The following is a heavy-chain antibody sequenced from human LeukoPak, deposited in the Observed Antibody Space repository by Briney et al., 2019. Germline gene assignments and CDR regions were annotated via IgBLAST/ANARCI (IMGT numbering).Heavy chain of an antibody. V-gene: IGHV1-2*02. J-gene: IGHJ4*02. Sequence: ASVKVSCKASGYTFTGYYMHWVRQAPGQGLEWMGWINPNSGGTNYAQKFQGRVTMTRNTSIGTAYMELSSLRSEDTAVYYCARDRVGVGSNGWENWGQGTLVIVSS. D-gene: IGHD6-19*01. CDR2: INPNSGGT. CDR1: GYTFTGYY. CDR3: ARDRVGVGSNGWEN.